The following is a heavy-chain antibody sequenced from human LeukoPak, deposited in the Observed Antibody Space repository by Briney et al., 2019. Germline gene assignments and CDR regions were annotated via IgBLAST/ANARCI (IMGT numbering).Heavy chain of an antibody. Sequence: SETLSLTCTVSGGSISSSSYYWGWIRQPPGKGLEWIGSIYYSGSTYYNPSLKSRVTISVDTSKNQFFLNLSAVTAADTAVYYCARNPIESIGYYRIYWYFDLWGRGTLGTGSS. J-gene: IGHJ2*01. V-gene: IGHV4-39*01. D-gene: IGHD3-22*01. CDR3: ARNPIESIGYYRIYWYFDL. CDR1: GGSISSSSYY. CDR2: IYYSGST.